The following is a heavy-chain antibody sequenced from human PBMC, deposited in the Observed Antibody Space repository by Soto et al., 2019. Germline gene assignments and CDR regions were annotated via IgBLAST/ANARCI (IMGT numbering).Heavy chain of an antibody. CDR2: INHSGST. CDR3: ARAVAGTFYYYGMDV. Sequence: SETLSLTCAVYGGSFSGYYWSWIRQPPGKGLEWIGEINHSGSTNYNPSLKSRATISVDTSKNQFSLKLSSVTAADTAVYYCARAVAGTFYYYGMDVWGQGTTVTVS. D-gene: IGHD6-19*01. CDR1: GGSFSGYY. V-gene: IGHV4-34*01. J-gene: IGHJ6*02.